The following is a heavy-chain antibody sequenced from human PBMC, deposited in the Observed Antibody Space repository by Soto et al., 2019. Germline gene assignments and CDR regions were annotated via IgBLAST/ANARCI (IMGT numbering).Heavy chain of an antibody. D-gene: IGHD6-19*01. Sequence: QVQLQQWGAGLLKPSETLSLTCAVYGGSFSGYYWSWIRQPPGKGLEWIGEINHSGSTNYNPSLKSRVTISVDTSKNQFSLKRSSVTAADTAVYCCARGLIDSSGGYYFDYWGQGTLVTVSS. CDR1: GGSFSGYY. CDR3: ARGLIDSSGGYYFDY. V-gene: IGHV4-34*01. J-gene: IGHJ4*02. CDR2: INHSGST.